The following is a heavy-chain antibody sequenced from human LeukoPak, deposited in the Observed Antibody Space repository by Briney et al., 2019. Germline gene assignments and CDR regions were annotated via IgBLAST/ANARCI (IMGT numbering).Heavy chain of an antibody. D-gene: IGHD2-15*01. CDR2: IKQDGSEK. J-gene: IGHJ4*02. Sequence: GGSLRLSCAASGFTFSSYWMSWVRQAPGKGLEWVANIKQDGSEKYYVDSVKGRFTISRDNAKNSLYLQMNSLRAEDTAVYYCARAFRLGYCSGGSCYSDYWGQGTLVTVSS. V-gene: IGHV3-7*01. CDR1: GFTFSSYW. CDR3: ARAFRLGYCSGGSCYSDY.